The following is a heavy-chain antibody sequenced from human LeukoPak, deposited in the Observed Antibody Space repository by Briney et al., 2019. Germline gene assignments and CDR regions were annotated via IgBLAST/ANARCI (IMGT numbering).Heavy chain of an antibody. Sequence: GGSLRLSCAASGFTFTSYSMNWVRQAPGKGLEWVGRIKNKFNGETTDYAAPVKGRFIISRDDSKKTLYLQMNSLKADDTAVYFCTTVTVCTGSSCPGAFDHWGQGALVTVSS. CDR2: IKNKFNGETT. V-gene: IGHV3-15*01. J-gene: IGHJ4*02. CDR1: GFTFTSYS. D-gene: IGHD2-8*02. CDR3: TTVTVCTGSSCPGAFDH.